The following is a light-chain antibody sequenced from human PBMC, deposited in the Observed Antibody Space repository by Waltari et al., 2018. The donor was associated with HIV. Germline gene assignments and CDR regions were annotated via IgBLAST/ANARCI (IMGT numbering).Light chain of an antibody. Sequence: QSVLTQPPSASGTPGQRVTISCSGRSYTIGSTTLNWYQQLPGTAPKLPIYSNNQRPSGVPDRFSGSKSGTSASLAISGLQSEDEADYYCAAWDDSLNGYVFGTGTKVTVL. J-gene: IGLJ1*01. CDR3: AAWDDSLNGYV. V-gene: IGLV1-44*01. CDR1: SYTIGSTT. CDR2: SNN.